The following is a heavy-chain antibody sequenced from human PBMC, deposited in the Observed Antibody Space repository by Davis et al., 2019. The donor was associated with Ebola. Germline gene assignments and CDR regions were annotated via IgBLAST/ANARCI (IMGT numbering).Heavy chain of an antibody. J-gene: IGHJ4*02. CDR3: ARGRYFDY. CDR2: INHSGST. Sequence: MPSETLSLTCVVSGDSISNNNWWSWVRQPPGKGLEWIGEINHSGSTNYNPSLKSRVTISVDTSKNQFSLKLSSVTAADTAVYYCARGRYFDYWGQGTLVTVSS. V-gene: IGHV4-4*02. CDR1: GDSISNNNW.